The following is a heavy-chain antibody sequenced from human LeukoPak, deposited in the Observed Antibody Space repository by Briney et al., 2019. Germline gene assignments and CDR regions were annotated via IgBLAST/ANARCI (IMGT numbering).Heavy chain of an antibody. V-gene: IGHV1-18*01. Sequence: ASVKVSCKSSGYTFSTHGVTWVRQTPGQGLEWMRWISAYEGNTNYAQKFQDRVTMTTHTSTSTAYMELRSLTSDDTAVYYCARTLGGMTVERATGLDLWGRGTLVTVSS. J-gene: IGHJ2*01. CDR1: GYTFSTHG. CDR2: ISAYEGNT. CDR3: ARTLGGMTVERATGLDL. D-gene: IGHD5-24*01.